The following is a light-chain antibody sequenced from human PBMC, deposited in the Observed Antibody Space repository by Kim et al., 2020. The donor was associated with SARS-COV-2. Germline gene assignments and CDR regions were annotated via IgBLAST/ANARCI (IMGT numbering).Light chain of an antibody. J-gene: IGLJ3*02. V-gene: IGLV3-21*04. CDR2: YNS. CDR1: NVGSKR. CDR3: QVWDSSSDHRV. Sequence: PGKTARINWGGNNVGSKRVRWYQQKASEDTVLVNDYNSDRPSGIPERFSGSNSGNTAALTISRVEEGDEADYYCQVWDSSSDHRVFGGGTQLTVL.